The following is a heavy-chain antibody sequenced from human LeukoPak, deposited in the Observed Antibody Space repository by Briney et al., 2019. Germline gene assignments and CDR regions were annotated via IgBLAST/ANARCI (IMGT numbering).Heavy chain of an antibody. J-gene: IGHJ5*02. CDR1: GGSFSAYY. Sequence: SETLSLTCAVYGGSFSAYYWSWIRQPPGKGLEWIGEINHSGSTNYNPSLKSRITISVDPSKNQFSLKLSSVTAADTAVYDCARGRARNGESRNWFDPWGQGTLVTVSS. CDR3: ARGRARNGESRNWFDP. CDR2: INHSGST. D-gene: IGHD4-17*01. V-gene: IGHV4-34*01.